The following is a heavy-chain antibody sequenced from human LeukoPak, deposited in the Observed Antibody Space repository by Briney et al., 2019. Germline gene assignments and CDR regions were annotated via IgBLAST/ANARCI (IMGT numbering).Heavy chain of an antibody. Sequence: EASVKVSCKASGYTFTSYNMHWVRQTPGQGLEWMGIINPSGGSTSYAQKFQGRVTMTRDMSTSTVYMELSSLRSEDTAVYYCARGGLGSGAYGGIDYWGQGTLVTVSS. CDR2: INPSGGST. CDR1: GYTFTSYN. V-gene: IGHV1-46*01. J-gene: IGHJ4*02. CDR3: ARGGLGSGAYGGIDY. D-gene: IGHD1-26*01.